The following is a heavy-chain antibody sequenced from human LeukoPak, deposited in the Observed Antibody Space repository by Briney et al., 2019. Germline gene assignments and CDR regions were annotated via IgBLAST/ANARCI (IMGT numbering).Heavy chain of an antibody. CDR1: GFSVSTNY. CDR3: ARVGGYCTNTHCHGASSDH. Sequence: GGSLRLSCAVSGFSVSTNYMSWVRQAPGKGLEWISVIYTNDYTYYADSVRGRFTISRDSSKNTLSLQMNSLRDEDTAVYYCARVGGYCTNTHCHGASSDHWGQGTLVTVSS. V-gene: IGHV3-53*01. CDR2: IYTNDYT. J-gene: IGHJ4*02. D-gene: IGHD2-8*01.